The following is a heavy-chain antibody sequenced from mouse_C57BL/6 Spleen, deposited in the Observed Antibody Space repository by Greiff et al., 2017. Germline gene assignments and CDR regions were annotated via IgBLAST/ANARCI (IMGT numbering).Heavy chain of an antibody. CDR1: GFTFTDYY. Sequence: EVQRVESGGGLVQPGGSLSLSCAASGFTFTDYYMSWVRQPPGKALEWLGFIRNKANGYTTEYSASVKGRFTISRDNSQSILYLQMNALRAEDSATYYCARYNGLHRYFDVWGTGTTVTVSS. CDR2: IRNKANGYTT. V-gene: IGHV7-3*01. D-gene: IGHD1-1*01. CDR3: ARYNGLHRYFDV. J-gene: IGHJ1*03.